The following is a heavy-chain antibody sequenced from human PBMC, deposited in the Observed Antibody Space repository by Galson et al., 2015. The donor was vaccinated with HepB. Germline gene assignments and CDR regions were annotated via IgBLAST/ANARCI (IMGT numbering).Heavy chain of an antibody. D-gene: IGHD6-13*01. CDR3: ARGAANSSPQFDWFDA. V-gene: IGHV3-43*01. CDR1: GFKFYDHT. J-gene: IGHJ5*02. CDR2: FSWDGFTT. Sequence: SLRLSCAASGFKFYDHTMHWVRQTPGRGLEWVSLFSWDGFTTNYADSVKGRFTISRDNGKNSLYLQMNSLTSEDTALYHCARGAANSSPQFDWFDAWGQGTLVTVSS.